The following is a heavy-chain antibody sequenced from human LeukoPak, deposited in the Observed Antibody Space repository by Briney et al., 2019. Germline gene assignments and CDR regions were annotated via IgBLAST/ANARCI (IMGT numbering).Heavy chain of an antibody. CDR2: INPNSGGT. Sequence: ASVKVSCKASGYTFTGYYMHWVRQAPGQGLEWMGWINPNSGGTNYAQKFQGRVTMTRDTSISTAYMELSRLRSDDTAVYYCARGGIVVVPAAIYFDYWGQRTLVTVSS. V-gene: IGHV1-2*02. CDR1: GYTFTGYY. D-gene: IGHD2-2*02. CDR3: ARGGIVVVPAAIYFDY. J-gene: IGHJ4*02.